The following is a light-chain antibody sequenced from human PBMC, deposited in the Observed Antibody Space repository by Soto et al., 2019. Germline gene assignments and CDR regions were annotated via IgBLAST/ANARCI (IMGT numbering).Light chain of an antibody. CDR3: QKLNAYHPWT. J-gene: IGKJ1*01. CDR1: QGISTY. Sequence: DIQMTQSPSSLSASVGDRVTITCRASQGISTYLNWYQQKPGKAPKLLIYAASSLQSGVPSRFSGSGSETDFTLTISSLQPEDFANYYCQKLNAYHPWTFGQGTKVDIK. CDR2: AAS. V-gene: IGKV1-39*01.